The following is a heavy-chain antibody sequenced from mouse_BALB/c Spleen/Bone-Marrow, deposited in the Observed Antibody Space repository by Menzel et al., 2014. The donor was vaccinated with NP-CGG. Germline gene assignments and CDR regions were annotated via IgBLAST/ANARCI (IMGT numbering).Heavy chain of an antibody. D-gene: IGHD2-3*01. CDR1: GFTFSSYA. CDR2: ISSGGST. Sequence: EVKLQESGGGLVKPGGSLKLSCAASGFTFSSYAMSWVRQTPGKRLEWVASISSGGSTYYPDSVKGRFTISRDNARNILYLQMSSLRSEDTAMYYCARGYDGYYGFAYWGQGTLVTVSA. J-gene: IGHJ3*01. CDR3: ARGYDGYYGFAY. V-gene: IGHV5-6-5*01.